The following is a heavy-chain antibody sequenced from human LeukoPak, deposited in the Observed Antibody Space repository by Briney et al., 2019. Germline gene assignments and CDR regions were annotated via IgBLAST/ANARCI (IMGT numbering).Heavy chain of an antibody. CDR3: ASRYGSGSYYSWKLDY. CDR1: GYTFTSYG. Sequence: ASVKVSRKASGYTFTSYGISWVRQAPGQGLEWMGWISAYNGNTNYAQKLQGRVTMTTDTSTSTAYMELRSLRSDDTAVYYCASRYGSGSYYSWKLDYWGQGTLVTVSS. J-gene: IGHJ4*02. D-gene: IGHD3-10*01. V-gene: IGHV1-18*01. CDR2: ISAYNGNT.